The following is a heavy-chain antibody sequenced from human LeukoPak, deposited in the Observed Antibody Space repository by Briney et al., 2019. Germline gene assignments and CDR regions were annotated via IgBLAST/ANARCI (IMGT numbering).Heavy chain of an antibody. CDR2: VYYTGNA. V-gene: IGHV4-39*01. Sequence: PSETLSLTCAVSGDSISNHIYYWDWIRQTPGKGLEWIGAVYYTGNAYSNPSLNSRVTISVDTSDNRFSLHLSSVNAADTAIYYCARLRALSGHRGAFDIWGQGTLVTVSS. CDR1: GDSISNHIYY. CDR3: ARLRALSGHRGAFDI. D-gene: IGHD5/OR15-5a*01. J-gene: IGHJ3*02.